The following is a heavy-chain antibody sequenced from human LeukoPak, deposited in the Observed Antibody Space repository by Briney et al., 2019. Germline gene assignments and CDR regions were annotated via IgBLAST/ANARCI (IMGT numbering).Heavy chain of an antibody. J-gene: IGHJ4*02. CDR3: AKDRARRIL. Sequence: PGRSLRLSCAASGFTFSSYAMHWVRQAPGKGLEWVSAISGSSGSTYYADSVKGRFTISRDNSKNTLYLQMNSLRAEDTAVYYCAKDRARRILWGQGTLVTVSS. V-gene: IGHV3-23*01. CDR1: GFTFSSYA. D-gene: IGHD6-6*01. CDR2: ISGSSGST.